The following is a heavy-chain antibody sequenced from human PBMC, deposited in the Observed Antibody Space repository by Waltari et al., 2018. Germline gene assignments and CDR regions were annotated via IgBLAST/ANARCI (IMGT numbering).Heavy chain of an antibody. CDR3: ARHVSLFMSATGVFDY. CDR2: ISYSGNT. V-gene: IGHV4-59*08. CDR1: GGSINSYF. D-gene: IGHD2-15*01. Sequence: QVQLQESGPGLMKPSETLSLTCTVSGGSINSYFWSWIRQPPDKGLEWIGYISYSGNTKYNPSLKSRVTRSADTAKNHFSLKLTSVTAADTAVYYCARHVSLFMSATGVFDYWGQGILVTVSS. J-gene: IGHJ4*02.